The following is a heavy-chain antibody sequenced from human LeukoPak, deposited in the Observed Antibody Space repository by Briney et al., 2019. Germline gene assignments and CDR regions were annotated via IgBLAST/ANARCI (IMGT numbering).Heavy chain of an antibody. CDR2: ISSSSSTI. V-gene: IGHV3-48*01. D-gene: IGHD1-26*01. J-gene: IGHJ3*02. Sequence: PGGSLRLSCAASGFTFSSYSMNWVRQAPGKGLEWVSYISSSSSTIYYADSVKGRFTISRDNAKNSLYLQMNSLRAEDTAVYYCARVSGASGGAFDIWGQGTMVTVSS. CDR3: ARVSGASGGAFDI. CDR1: GFTFSSYS.